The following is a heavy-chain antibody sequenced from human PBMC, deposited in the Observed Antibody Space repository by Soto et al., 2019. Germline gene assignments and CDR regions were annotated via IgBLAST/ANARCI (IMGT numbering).Heavy chain of an antibody. Sequence: TLSLPCTVSGGSLSSGCYYWSWIRQHPGKGLEWIGYIYYSGSTYYNPSLKSRVTISLDTSKNQFSLKLSSVTAADTAVYYCASNEYDGMDVWGQGTTGTVSS. V-gene: IGHV4-31*03. CDR1: GGSLSSGCYY. J-gene: IGHJ6*02. D-gene: IGHD6-6*01. CDR3: ASNEYDGMDV. CDR2: IYYSGST.